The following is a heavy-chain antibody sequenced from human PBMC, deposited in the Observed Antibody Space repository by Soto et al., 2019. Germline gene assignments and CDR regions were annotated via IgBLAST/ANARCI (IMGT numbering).Heavy chain of an antibody. J-gene: IGHJ5*02. D-gene: IGHD2-15*01. Sequence: SVKVSCKASGGTFSSYTISWVRQAPGQGLEWMGRIIPILGIANYAQKFQGRVTITADKSTSTAYMELSSLRSEDTAVYYCARDRGRYCSGGSCRNWFDPWGQGTLVTVSS. CDR2: IIPILGIA. CDR1: GGTFSSYT. CDR3: ARDRGRYCSGGSCRNWFDP. V-gene: IGHV1-69*04.